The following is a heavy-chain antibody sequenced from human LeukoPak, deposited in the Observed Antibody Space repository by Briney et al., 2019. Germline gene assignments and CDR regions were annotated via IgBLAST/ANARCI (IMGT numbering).Heavy chain of an antibody. Sequence: SETLSLTCTVSGYSMSSGYYWGWIRQPPERGLEWIGSMYHTGSTYYNPSLKSRVTISVDTSKNQFYLKLSSVTAADTAVYYCARGGIDSSSQELDYWGQGTLVTVSS. CDR2: MYHTGST. V-gene: IGHV4-38-2*02. CDR1: GYSMSSGYY. J-gene: IGHJ4*02. D-gene: IGHD6-13*01. CDR3: ARGGIDSSSQELDY.